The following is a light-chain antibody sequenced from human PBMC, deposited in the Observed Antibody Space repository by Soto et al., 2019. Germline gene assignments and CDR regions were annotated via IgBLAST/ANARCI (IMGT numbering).Light chain of an antibody. J-gene: IGLJ3*02. CDR3: QAWGTGGV. CDR2: VTSDGSH. Sequence: QSVLTQSPSASASPGASVKLTCTLSSGHSDYAIAWHQHQPEKGPRYLMKVTSDGSHTKGDGIPDRFSASSSGADRYLTISSLWSDDEADYYCQAWGTGGVFGGGTKVTVL. V-gene: IGLV4-69*01. CDR1: SGHSDYA.